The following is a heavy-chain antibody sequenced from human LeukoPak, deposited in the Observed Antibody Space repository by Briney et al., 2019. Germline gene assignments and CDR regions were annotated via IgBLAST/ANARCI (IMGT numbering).Heavy chain of an antibody. CDR1: GFTFSNAW. Sequence: PGGSLRLSCAASGFTFSNAWMSWVRQAPGKGLEWVGRIKSKTDGGTTDYAAPVKGRFTISRDDSKNTLYLQMNSLKTEDTAVYYCTTDREVGYCSGGSCYVGGPAFDIWGQGTMVTVSS. D-gene: IGHD2-15*01. CDR2: IKSKTDGGTT. V-gene: IGHV3-15*01. CDR3: TTDREVGYCSGGSCYVGGPAFDI. J-gene: IGHJ3*02.